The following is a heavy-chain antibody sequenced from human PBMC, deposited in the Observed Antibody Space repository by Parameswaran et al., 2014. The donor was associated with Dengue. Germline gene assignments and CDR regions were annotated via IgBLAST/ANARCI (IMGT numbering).Heavy chain of an antibody. CDR2: IIPIFDTS. J-gene: IGHJ3*02. Sequence: SWVRQAPGQGLEWMGGIIPIFDTSNYAQKFQGRVTINADKSTSIIYMELKSLTSEDTAVYYCARGSSYGVRGAFDIWGQGTKVTVSS. D-gene: IGHD5-18*01. CDR3: ARGSSYGVRGAFDI. V-gene: IGHV1-69*06.